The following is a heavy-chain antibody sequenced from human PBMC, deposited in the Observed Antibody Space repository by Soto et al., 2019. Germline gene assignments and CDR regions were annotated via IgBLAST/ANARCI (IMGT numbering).Heavy chain of an antibody. Sequence: PSETLSLTCAVYGGSFSGYYWSWIRQPPGKGLEWIGEINHSGSTNCNPSLKSRVTISVDTSKNQFSLKLSSVTAADTAVYYCALPGEVAAQVRSRWFNPWGQGTLVTVSS. V-gene: IGHV4-34*01. CDR1: GGSFSGYY. J-gene: IGHJ5*02. D-gene: IGHD6-6*01. CDR3: ALPGEVAAQVRSRWFNP. CDR2: INHSGST.